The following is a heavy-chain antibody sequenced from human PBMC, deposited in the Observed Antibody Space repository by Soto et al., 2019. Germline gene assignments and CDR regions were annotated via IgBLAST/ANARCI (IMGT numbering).Heavy chain of an antibody. Sequence: SDTLSLTCAVYGGSFSVYYWSWIRQPPGKGLEWIGEINHSGSTNYNPSLKSRVTISVDTSKNQFSLKLSSVTAADTAVYYCARGFVWPYCGGDCYPNPVWYFDYWGQGTLVTVSS. CDR2: INHSGST. V-gene: IGHV4-34*01. D-gene: IGHD2-21*02. J-gene: IGHJ4*02. CDR3: ARGFVWPYCGGDCYPNPVWYFDY. CDR1: GGSFSVYY.